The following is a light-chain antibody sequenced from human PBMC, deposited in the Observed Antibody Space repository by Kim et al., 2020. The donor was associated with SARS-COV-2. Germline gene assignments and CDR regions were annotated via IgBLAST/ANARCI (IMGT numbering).Light chain of an antibody. CDR2: GAS. CDR1: QSVSSTY. Sequence: SPGERATLSCRASQSVSSTYLAWYQQKPGQAPRLLIYGASSRATAIPDRFSGSGSGTDFTLTISRLEPEDFAVYFCQQYGSSPTTFGQGTKVDIK. V-gene: IGKV3-20*01. CDR3: QQYGSSPTT. J-gene: IGKJ1*01.